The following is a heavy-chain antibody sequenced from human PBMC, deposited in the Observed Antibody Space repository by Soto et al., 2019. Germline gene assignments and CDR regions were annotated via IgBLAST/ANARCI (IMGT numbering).Heavy chain of an antibody. CDR2: ISSSSSYI. CDR3: ARVKAARPIFYLDY. CDR1: GFTFSSYS. J-gene: IGHJ4*02. Sequence: LRLSCAASGFTFSSYSMNWVRQAPGKGLEWVSSISSSSSYIYYADSVKGRFTISRDNAKNSLYLQMNSLRAEDTAVYYCARVKAARPIFYLDYWGQGTLVTVSS. D-gene: IGHD6-6*01. V-gene: IGHV3-21*01.